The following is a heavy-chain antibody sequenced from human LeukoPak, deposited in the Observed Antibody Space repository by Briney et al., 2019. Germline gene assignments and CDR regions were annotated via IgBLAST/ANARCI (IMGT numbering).Heavy chain of an antibody. CDR3: ARRGSIVVVPAALGGPYYYYYMDV. CDR2: ISAYNGNT. CDR1: GYTVTNYD. Sequence: GASVKVSCKTSGYTVTNYDINWVRQAPGQGLEWMGWISAYNGNTNYAQKLQGRVTMTTDTSTSTAYMELRSLRSDDTAVYYCARRGSIVVVPAALGGPYYYYYMDVWGKGTTVTVSS. V-gene: IGHV1-18*01. J-gene: IGHJ6*03. D-gene: IGHD2-2*01.